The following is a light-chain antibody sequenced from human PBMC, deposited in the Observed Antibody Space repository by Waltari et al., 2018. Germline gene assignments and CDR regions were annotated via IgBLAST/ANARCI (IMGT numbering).Light chain of an antibody. CDR1: QRVSRT. CDR3: QHYVRLPVT. V-gene: IGKV3-20*01. CDR2: GAS. Sequence: EIVLTQSPGTLSLSPGERATLSCRASQRVSRTLAWYQQKPGQAPRLLIYGASTRAPGIPDRLSGSGSGTDFSLTISRLEPEDFAVYYCQHYVRLPVTFGQGTKVEIK. J-gene: IGKJ1*01.